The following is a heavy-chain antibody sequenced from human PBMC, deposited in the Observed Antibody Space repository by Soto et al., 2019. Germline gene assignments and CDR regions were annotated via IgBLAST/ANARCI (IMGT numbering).Heavy chain of an antibody. Sequence: EVQLVESEGGSVQPGGSLRLSCAASGFTFSSYWMHWVRQAPGKGLVWVSRINSDGSSTSYADSVKGRLTISRDNAKNTLYLQMNSLRAEDTAVYYCVRTSLVVAAATREDYWGQGTLVTVSS. D-gene: IGHD2-15*01. CDR2: INSDGSST. J-gene: IGHJ4*02. V-gene: IGHV3-74*01. CDR3: VRTSLVVAAATREDY. CDR1: GFTFSSYW.